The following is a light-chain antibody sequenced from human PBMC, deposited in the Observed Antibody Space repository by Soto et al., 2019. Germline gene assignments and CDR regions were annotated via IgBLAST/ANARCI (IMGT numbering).Light chain of an antibody. Sequence: EIVMTQCPATLTLSPGERVTLSCRASQSISRNLAWYQQKPGQAPRIIIYAESTRATGLPDRFSGSGSGTELTLTISRVQSEDFAVYSCQKYNNWPLTFGQGTRLEIK. CDR1: QSISRN. CDR2: AES. V-gene: IGKV3-15*01. CDR3: QKYNNWPLT. J-gene: IGKJ5*01.